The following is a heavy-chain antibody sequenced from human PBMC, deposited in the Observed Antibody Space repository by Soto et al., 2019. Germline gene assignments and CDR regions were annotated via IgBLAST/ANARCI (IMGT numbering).Heavy chain of an antibody. Sequence: PGESLKISCKGSGYSFTSYWISWVRQMPGKGLEWMGRIDPSDSYTNYSPSFQGHVTISADKSISTAYLQWSSLKVSDTAMYYCARHSSSWPRINDYWGQGTLVTVSS. J-gene: IGHJ4*02. CDR2: IDPSDSYT. CDR3: ARHSSSWPRINDY. D-gene: IGHD6-13*01. V-gene: IGHV5-10-1*01. CDR1: GYSFTSYW.